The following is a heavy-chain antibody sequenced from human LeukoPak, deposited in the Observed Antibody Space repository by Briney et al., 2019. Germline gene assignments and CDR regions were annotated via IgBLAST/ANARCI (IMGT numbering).Heavy chain of an antibody. CDR1: GFTVSSNY. Sequence: PGGSLRLSCAASGFTVSSNYMSWVLQAPGKGLEWVSVIYSGGSTYYADSVKGRFTISRDNSKNTLYLQMNNLRAEDTAVYYCASGSGSYRTPYYYMDVWGKGTTVTVSS. CDR2: IYSGGST. J-gene: IGHJ6*03. D-gene: IGHD3-10*01. V-gene: IGHV3-53*01. CDR3: ASGSGSYRTPYYYMDV.